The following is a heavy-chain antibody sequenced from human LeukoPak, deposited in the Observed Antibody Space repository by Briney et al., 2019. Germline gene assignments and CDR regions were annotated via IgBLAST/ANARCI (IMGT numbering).Heavy chain of an antibody. V-gene: IGHV4-61*01. CDR1: GGSVSSGSYY. CDR2: IYYSGST. Sequence: KPSETLSLTCTVSGGSVSSGSYYWSWIRQPPGKGLEWIGYIYYSGSTNYNPSLKSRVTISVDTSKNQFSLKLSSVTAADTAVYYCARWGGEGDSSGYYLYYYYYYGTDVWGQGTTVTVSS. D-gene: IGHD3-22*01. CDR3: ARWGGEGDSSGYYLYYYYYYGTDV. J-gene: IGHJ6*02.